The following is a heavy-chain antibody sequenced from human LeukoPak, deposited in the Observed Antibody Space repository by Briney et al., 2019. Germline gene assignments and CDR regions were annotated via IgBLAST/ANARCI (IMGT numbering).Heavy chain of an antibody. CDR3: ASRYYYDSSGYYYLYFDY. D-gene: IGHD3-22*01. CDR1: GGTFSRYA. Sequence: SVKVSCKASGGTFSRYAVSWARQAPGLRLELMGGIIPIFGTANYAQKFQGRVTITADESTSTAYMELSSLRSEDTAVYYCASRYYYDSSGYYYLYFDYWGQGTLVTVSS. V-gene: IGHV1-69*13. CDR2: IIPIFGTA. J-gene: IGHJ4*02.